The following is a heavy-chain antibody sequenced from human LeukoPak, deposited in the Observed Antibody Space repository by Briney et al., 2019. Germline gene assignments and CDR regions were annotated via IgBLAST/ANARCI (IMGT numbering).Heavy chain of an antibody. CDR3: ARQGSGGDWFDP. V-gene: IGHV4-39*01. D-gene: IGHD1-14*01. J-gene: IGHJ5*02. Sequence: SETLSLTCTVSGGSISSSSYYWGWIRQPPGKGLEWIGSIYYSGSTYYNPSLKSRVTISVDTSKNQFSLKLSSVTAADTAVYYCARQGSGGDWFDPWGQGTLVTVSS. CDR2: IYYSGST. CDR1: GGSISSSSYY.